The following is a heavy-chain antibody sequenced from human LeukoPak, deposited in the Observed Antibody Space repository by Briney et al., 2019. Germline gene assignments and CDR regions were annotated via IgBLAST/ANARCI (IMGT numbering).Heavy chain of an antibody. J-gene: IGHJ3*02. D-gene: IGHD1-26*01. Sequence: PSETLSLTCTVSGGSISSSSYYWGWLRQPPGQGLEGIGSIYYSGSTYYDPSLKCRVTISVDTSKNQFSLKMSSVTAADTAVYYCARDSPFEWDVFGDSFDIWGQGTVVTVSS. CDR1: GGSISSSSYY. CDR3: ARDSPFEWDVFGDSFDI. V-gene: IGHV4-39*07. CDR2: IYYSGST.